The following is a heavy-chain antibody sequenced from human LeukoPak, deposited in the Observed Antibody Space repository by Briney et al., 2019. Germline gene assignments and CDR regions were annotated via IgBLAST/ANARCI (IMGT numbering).Heavy chain of an antibody. CDR2: IIPIFGTA. CDR1: GGTFSSYA. D-gene: IGHD2-8*02. Sequence: GASVKVSCKASGGTFSSYAISWVRQAPGQGLEWMGRIIPIFGTANYAQKFQGRVTITTDESTSTAYMELSSLRSEDTAVYYCARDLSNWWVIDYWGQGTLVTVSS. CDR3: ARDLSNWWVIDY. V-gene: IGHV1-69*05. J-gene: IGHJ4*02.